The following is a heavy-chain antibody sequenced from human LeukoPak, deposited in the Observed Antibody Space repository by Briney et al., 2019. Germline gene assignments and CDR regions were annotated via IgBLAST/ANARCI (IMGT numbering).Heavy chain of an antibody. J-gene: IGHJ4*02. D-gene: IGHD1-26*01. Sequence: GGSLRLSCVASGFAVGSNYMSWIRQAPGKGLEWVSYISSSSSYTNYADSVKGRFTISRDNAKNSLYLQMNSLRADDTAVYYCARSGSHDYWGQGTLVTVSS. CDR2: ISSSSSYT. CDR3: ARSGSHDY. V-gene: IGHV3-11*03. CDR1: GFAVGSNY.